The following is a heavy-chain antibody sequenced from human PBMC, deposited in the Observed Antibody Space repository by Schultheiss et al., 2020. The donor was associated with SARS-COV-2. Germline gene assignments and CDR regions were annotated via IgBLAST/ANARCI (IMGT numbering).Heavy chain of an antibody. Sequence: GGSLRLSCAASGFTFSNAWMSWVRQAPGKGLEWVGRIASKTEGGATDYAAPLKGRFTISRDDSKSIAYLQMNSLKTEDTAVYYCTREVQLLYYYYYYYMDVWGKGTTVTVSS. D-gene: IGHD2-2*01. CDR1: GFTFSNAW. CDR3: TREVQLLYYYYYYYMDV. J-gene: IGHJ6*03. V-gene: IGHV3-15*04. CDR2: IASKTEGGAT.